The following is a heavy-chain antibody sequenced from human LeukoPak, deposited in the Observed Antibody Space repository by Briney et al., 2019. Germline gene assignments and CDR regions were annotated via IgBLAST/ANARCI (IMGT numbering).Heavy chain of an antibody. J-gene: IGHJ4*02. CDR1: GFTFSSYS. V-gene: IGHV3-23*01. D-gene: IGHD1-7*01. CDR3: ASAYWNYGLWGYYFDY. Sequence: GGSLRLSCAASGFTFSSYSMNWVRQAPGKGLEWVSAISGSGGSTYYADSVKGRFTISRDNSKNTLYLQMNSLRAEDTAVYYCASAYWNYGLWGYYFDYWGQGTLVTVSS. CDR2: ISGSGGST.